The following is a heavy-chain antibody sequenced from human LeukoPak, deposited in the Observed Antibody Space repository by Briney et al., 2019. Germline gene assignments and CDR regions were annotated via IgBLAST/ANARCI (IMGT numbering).Heavy chain of an antibody. Sequence: EGSLRLSCTASGFTFSSYTMTRVRQAPGKGLKWVSTITTGDGNTYYADSVKGRFTVSRDDSKNTLYLQMNSLRAEDTAVYYCAKAASSSWPSYYYGMDVWGQGTTVTVSS. CDR1: GFTFSSYT. J-gene: IGHJ6*02. V-gene: IGHV3-23*01. CDR3: AKAASSSWPSYYYGMDV. CDR2: ITTGDGNT. D-gene: IGHD6-13*01.